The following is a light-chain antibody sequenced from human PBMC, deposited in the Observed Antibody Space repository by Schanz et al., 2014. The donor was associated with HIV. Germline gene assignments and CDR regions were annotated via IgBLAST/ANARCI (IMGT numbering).Light chain of an antibody. CDR1: SSSIKTNT. CDR3: ATWDDSLEGWV. V-gene: IGLV1-44*01. Sequence: QSVLTQPPSASGTPGQRVTISCSGSSSSIKTNTVNWFQQLPGTAPKLLIYNTYHRPSGVPDRFSGSESGTSASLAISGLQSEDESDFFCATWDDSLEGWVFGGGTKPTVL. CDR2: NTY. J-gene: IGLJ3*02.